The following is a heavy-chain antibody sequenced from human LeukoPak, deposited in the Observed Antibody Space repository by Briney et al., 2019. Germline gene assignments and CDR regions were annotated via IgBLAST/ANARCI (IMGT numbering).Heavy chain of an antibody. D-gene: IGHD3-10*01. J-gene: IGHJ4*02. CDR3: AKGRHFYGSGSYLDY. CDR1: GFTFNSYG. CDR2: ISHDGSNK. V-gene: IGHV3-30*18. Sequence: GGSLRLFCAASGFTFNSYGMHWVRQAPGKGLEWVAVISHDGSNKYYADSVKGRFTISRDNSKNTLYLQMNSLRAEDTAVYYCAKGRHFYGSGSYLDYWGQGTLVTVSS.